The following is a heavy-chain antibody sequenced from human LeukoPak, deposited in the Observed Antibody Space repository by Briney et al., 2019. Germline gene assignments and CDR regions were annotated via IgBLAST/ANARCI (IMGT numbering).Heavy chain of an antibody. CDR2: IYYSGST. J-gene: IGHJ5*02. CDR1: GGSISSYY. D-gene: IGHD1-26*01. Sequence: SETLSLTCTVSGGSISSYYWSWIRQPPGKGLEWIGYIYYSGSTNYNPSLKSRVTISVDTSKNQFSLKLSSVTAADTAVYYCARHTTNPEVGWFDPWGQGTLVTVSS. CDR3: ARHTTNPEVGWFDP. V-gene: IGHV4-59*08.